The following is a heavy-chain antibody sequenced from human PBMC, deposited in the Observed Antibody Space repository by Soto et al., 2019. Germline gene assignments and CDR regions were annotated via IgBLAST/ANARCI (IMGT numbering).Heavy chain of an antibody. CDR3: ARAGLRYFDWLFYFDS. V-gene: IGHV3-21*01. CDR1: GFTFSSYS. CDR2: ISSSSSYI. J-gene: IGHJ4*02. D-gene: IGHD3-9*01. Sequence: EVQLVESGGGLVKPGGSLRLSCAASGFTFSSYSMNWVRQSPGKGLEWVSSISSSSSYIYYADSVKGRFTISRDNAKNSLYLQMNSRRAEDTAVYYCARAGLRYFDWLFYFDSWGQGTLVTVSS.